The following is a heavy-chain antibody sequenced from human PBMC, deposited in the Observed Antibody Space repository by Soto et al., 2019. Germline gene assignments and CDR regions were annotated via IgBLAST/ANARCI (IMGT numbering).Heavy chain of an antibody. V-gene: IGHV3-30*03. Sequence: QVQLVESGGGVVQPGRSLRLSCAASGFTFSSYGMHWVRQAPGKGLEWVAVISYDGSNKYYADSVKGRFTISRDNSKNTRYLQMNSLRAEDTAVYYCARSPYSVSYLAYLDYWGQGTLVTVSS. CDR3: ARSPYSVSYLAYLDY. J-gene: IGHJ4*02. CDR1: GFTFSSYG. D-gene: IGHD1-26*01. CDR2: ISYDGSNK.